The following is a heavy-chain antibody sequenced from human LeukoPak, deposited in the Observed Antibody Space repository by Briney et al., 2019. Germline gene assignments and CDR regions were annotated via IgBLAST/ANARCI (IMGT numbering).Heavy chain of an antibody. V-gene: IGHV3-53*01. CDR2: IYSGGST. CDR3: AGQDYGDYPLDY. D-gene: IGHD4-17*01. CDR1: GFTVSSNY. J-gene: IGHJ4*02. Sequence: GGSLRPSCAASGFTVSSNYMSWVRQAPGKGLEWVSVIYSGGSTYYADSVKGRFTISRDNSKNTLYLQMNSLRAEDTAVYYCAGQDYGDYPLDYWGQGTLVTVSS.